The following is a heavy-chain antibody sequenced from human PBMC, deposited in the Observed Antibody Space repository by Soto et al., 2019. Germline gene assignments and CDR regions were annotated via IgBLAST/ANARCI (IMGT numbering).Heavy chain of an antibody. Sequence: WASVKVSCKASGYTFTGHYIHWVRQAPEQGPEWMGEIGPESGATRYAQKFQGRVTMTRDMSITTVYMELNNLSPDDTAVYYCGRGRSGQIVVFYWGQGTPVIVSS. CDR1: GYTFTGHY. CDR2: IGPESGAT. V-gene: IGHV1-2*02. J-gene: IGHJ4*02. D-gene: IGHD5-12*01. CDR3: GRGRSGQIVVFY.